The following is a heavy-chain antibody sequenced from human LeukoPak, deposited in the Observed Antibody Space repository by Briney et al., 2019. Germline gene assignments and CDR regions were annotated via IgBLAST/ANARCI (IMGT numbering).Heavy chain of an antibody. CDR1: GFTFSSYW. CDR3: ARSPTGHYYYYMDV. J-gene: IGHJ6*03. D-gene: IGHD4-17*01. V-gene: IGHV3-7*01. CDR2: IKQDGSEK. Sequence: PGGSLRLSCAASGFTFSSYWMSWVRQAPGKGLEWVANIKQDGSEKYYVDSVKGRFTISRDNAKNSLYLQMNSLRAEDTAVYYCARSPTGHYYYYMDVWGKGTTVTVSS.